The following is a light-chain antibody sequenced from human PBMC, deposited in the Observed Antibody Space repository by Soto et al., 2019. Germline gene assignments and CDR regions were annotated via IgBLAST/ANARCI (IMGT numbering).Light chain of an antibody. Sequence: EVVMTQSPLSLPVTLGQPASISCRSSQSLVHSNGNTFLTWFQQRPGQSPRRLIYKVSIRDSGVSDRFSGIGSGPDFTLKISRVEAEDVGVYYCMQGTYAPKTFGQGTMVEI. V-gene: IGKV2-30*02. CDR1: QSLVHSNGNTF. CDR2: KVS. J-gene: IGKJ1*01. CDR3: MQGTYAPKT.